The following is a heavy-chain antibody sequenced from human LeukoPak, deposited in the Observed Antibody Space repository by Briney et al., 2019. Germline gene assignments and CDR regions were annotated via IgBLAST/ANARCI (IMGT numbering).Heavy chain of an antibody. V-gene: IGHV1-18*01. J-gene: IGHJ4*02. Sequence: GASVKVSCKASGYTFTNYHISWVRQAPGQGLEWMGWISTYNGNTNSAQKLQGRVTMTTDTSTSTAYMELRSLRSDDTAVYYCARENYYDSSGYYRQNLFDYWGQGTLVTVSS. CDR2: ISTYNGNT. CDR3: ARENYYDSSGYYRQNLFDY. CDR1: GYTFTNYH. D-gene: IGHD3-22*01.